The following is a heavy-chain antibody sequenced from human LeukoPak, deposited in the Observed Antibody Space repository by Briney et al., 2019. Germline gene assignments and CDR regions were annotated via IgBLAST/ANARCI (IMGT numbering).Heavy chain of an antibody. CDR3: ASGYSSFNYYYYMDV. V-gene: IGHV1-69*06. CDR2: IIPIFGTA. J-gene: IGHJ6*03. CDR1: GGTFSSYA. D-gene: IGHD6-13*01. Sequence: GASVKVSCKASGGTFSSYAISWVRQAPGQGLEWMGGIIPIFGTANYAQKFQGRVTITADKSTSTAYMELSSLRSEDTAVYYCASGYSSFNYYYYMDVWGKGTTVTVSS.